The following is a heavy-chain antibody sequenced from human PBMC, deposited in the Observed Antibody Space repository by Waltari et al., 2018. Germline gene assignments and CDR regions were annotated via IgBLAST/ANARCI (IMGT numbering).Heavy chain of an antibody. Sequence: QVQLQESGPGLVKPSETLSLTCAVSGYSISSGYGWGWIRQPPGKGLEGLGQIYGGSGRTYYNPSIKSRVTVSKDTSKNQFSLKRISVTAADTAVYYCARDSNYGLDSWGQGVVVTVSS. CDR1: GYSISSGYG. J-gene: IGHJ6*02. CDR2: IYGGSGRT. CDR3: ARDSNYGLDS. V-gene: IGHV4-28*03.